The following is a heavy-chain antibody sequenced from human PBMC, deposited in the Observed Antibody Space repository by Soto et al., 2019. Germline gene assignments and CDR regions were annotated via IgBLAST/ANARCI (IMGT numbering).Heavy chain of an antibody. V-gene: IGHV4-34*01. Sequence: QVQLQQWGAGLLKPSETLSLTCAVYGGSFSGYYWSWIRQPPGKGLEWIGEINHSGSTNYNPSLKSRVTISVETSKNQFSMKLSSVTAADTAVYYCARGSSTPPRTRNYYYYYMDVWGKGTTVTVS. D-gene: IGHD2-2*01. CDR2: INHSGST. CDR1: GGSFSGYY. CDR3: ARGSSTPPRTRNYYYYYMDV. J-gene: IGHJ6*03.